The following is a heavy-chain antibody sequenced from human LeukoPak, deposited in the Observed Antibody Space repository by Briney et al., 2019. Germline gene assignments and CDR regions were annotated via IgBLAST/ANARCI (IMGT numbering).Heavy chain of an antibody. J-gene: IGHJ4*02. V-gene: IGHV1-69*05. Sequence: GASVKVSCKASRGTFSSYAISWVRQAPGQGLEWMGGIIPIFGTANYAQKFQGRVTITTDESTSTAYMELSSLRSEDTAVYYCARGPYYYDSSGYYFGDYWGQGTLVTVSS. D-gene: IGHD3-22*01. CDR2: IIPIFGTA. CDR1: RGTFSSYA. CDR3: ARGPYYYDSSGYYFGDY.